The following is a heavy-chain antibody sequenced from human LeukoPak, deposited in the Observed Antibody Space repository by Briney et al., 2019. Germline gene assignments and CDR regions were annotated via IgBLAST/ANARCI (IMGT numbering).Heavy chain of an antibody. D-gene: IGHD4-17*01. V-gene: IGHV4-59*01. Sequence: SETLSLTCTVSGGSLSSYYWSWIRQPPGKGLEWIGYIYYSGSTNYNPSLKSRVTISVDPSKNQFSLKLSSVTAADTAVYYCARDLYGDWGSGYFDYWGQGTLVTVSS. CDR3: ARDLYGDWGSGYFDY. CDR2: IYYSGST. CDR1: GGSLSSYY. J-gene: IGHJ4*02.